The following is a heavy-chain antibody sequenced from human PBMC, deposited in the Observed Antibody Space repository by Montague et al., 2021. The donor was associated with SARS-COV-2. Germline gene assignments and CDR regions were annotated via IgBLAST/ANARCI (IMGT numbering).Heavy chain of an antibody. CDR1: GGSISTSNW. D-gene: IGHD6-6*01. CDR2: IYLNGTS. J-gene: IGHJ4*02. V-gene: IGHV4-4*02. CDR3: ARFSGIAVRRPFDY. Sequence: SETLSLTCAVSGGSISTSNWCNWVRQPPGKGLEWIGQIYLNGTSNYNPSLKSRVTISVDKSKNQFYLRLSSVTAADTAVYYCARFSGIAVRRPFDYWGQGTLVTVSS.